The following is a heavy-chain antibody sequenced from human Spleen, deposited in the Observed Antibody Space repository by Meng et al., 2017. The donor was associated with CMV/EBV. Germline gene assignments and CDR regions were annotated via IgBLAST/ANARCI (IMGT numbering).Heavy chain of an antibody. V-gene: IGHV1-2*02. CDR3: ARSPLITAMPSHYYDSSGHQYYFDY. Sequence: MHWVRQAPGQGLEWMGWIDPNSGGTKYAQRFEGRVTMTRDTSINTGYMELSRLRSDDTAVYYCARSPLITAMPSHYYDSSGHQYYFDYWGQGTLVTVSS. CDR2: IDPNSGGT. J-gene: IGHJ4*02. D-gene: IGHD3-22*01.